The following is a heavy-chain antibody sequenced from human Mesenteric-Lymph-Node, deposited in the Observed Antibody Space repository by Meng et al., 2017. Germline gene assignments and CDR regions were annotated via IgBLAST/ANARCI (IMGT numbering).Heavy chain of an antibody. CDR2: IKQDGSEK. D-gene: IGHD6-19*01. CDR3: ARDYGSGWYSEYFQH. CDR1: GFTFSSYW. J-gene: IGHJ1*01. V-gene: IGHV3-7*01. Sequence: GESLKISCAASGFTFSSYWMNWVRQSPGKGLEWVANIKQDGSEKYYVDSVKGRFTISRDNAKNSLYLQMNSLRAEDTAVYYCARDYGSGWYSEYFQHWGQGTMVTV.